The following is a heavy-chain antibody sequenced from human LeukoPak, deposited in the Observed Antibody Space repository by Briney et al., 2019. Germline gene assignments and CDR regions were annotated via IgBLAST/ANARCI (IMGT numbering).Heavy chain of an antibody. CDR1: GFTFSSYG. D-gene: IGHD3-22*01. CDR3: EVITTNNWFDP. Sequence: GGSLRLSCAASGFTFSSYGMHWVRQAPGKGLEWVAVISYDGSNKYYADSVKGRFTISRDNAKNSLYLQMNSLRAEDTAVYYCEVITTNNWFDPWGQGTLVTVSS. J-gene: IGHJ5*02. CDR2: ISYDGSNK. V-gene: IGHV3-30*03.